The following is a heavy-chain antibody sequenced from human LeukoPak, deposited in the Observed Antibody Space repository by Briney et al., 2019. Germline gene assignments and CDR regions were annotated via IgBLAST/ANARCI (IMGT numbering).Heavy chain of an antibody. D-gene: IGHD6-13*01. J-gene: IGHJ4*02. CDR3: ARERGVAAAGILGF. Sequence: GGSLRLSCAASGFTFSSYGMHWVRQAPGKGLEWVAVIWYDGSNKYYADSVKGRFTISRDNSKNTLYLHMNSLRDEDTAVYYCARERGVAAAGILGFWGQGTLVTVSS. CDR1: GFTFSSYG. CDR2: IWYDGSNK. V-gene: IGHV3-33*01.